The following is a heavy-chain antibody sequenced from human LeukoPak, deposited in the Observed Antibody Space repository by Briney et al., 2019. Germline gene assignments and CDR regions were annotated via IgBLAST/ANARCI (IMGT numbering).Heavy chain of an antibody. Sequence: ASVKVSFKASGGTFSSYAISWVRQAPGQGPEWMGGIIPIFGTANYAQKFQGRVTITADEYMSTAYMDLSSLRSEDTAVYYCARDRGYSYGIPYYYMDVWGKGTTVTVSS. CDR3: ARDRGYSYGIPYYYMDV. D-gene: IGHD5-18*01. V-gene: IGHV1-69*13. CDR2: IIPIFGTA. CDR1: GGTFSSYA. J-gene: IGHJ6*03.